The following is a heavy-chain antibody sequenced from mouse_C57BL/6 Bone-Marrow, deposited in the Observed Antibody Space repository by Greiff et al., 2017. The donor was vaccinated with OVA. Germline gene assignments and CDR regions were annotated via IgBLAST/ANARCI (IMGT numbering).Heavy chain of an antibody. D-gene: IGHD2-3*01. Sequence: VQLQQPGAELVKPGASVKMSCKASGYTFTSYWITWVKQRPGQGLEWIGDIYPGSGSTNYNEKFKSEATLTVDTSSSTAYMQLSSLTSEDSAVYYCARWGWLSQTFDYWGQGTTLTVSS. CDR3: ARWGWLSQTFDY. CDR1: GYTFTSYW. J-gene: IGHJ2*01. V-gene: IGHV1-55*01. CDR2: IYPGSGST.